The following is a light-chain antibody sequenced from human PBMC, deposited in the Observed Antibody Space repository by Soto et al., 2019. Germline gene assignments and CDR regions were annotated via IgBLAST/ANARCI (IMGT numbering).Light chain of an antibody. J-gene: IGKJ5*01. CDR2: GAS. CDR3: KQRSNWPIT. V-gene: IGKV3D-20*02. Sequence: EIVLTQSPGTLSLSTGERATLSCRASQSFNSIYLAWYQQKPGQAHRLLIYGASTRATGIQARFSGSGSGTDFTLTIRSLEPEDFAVYYCKQRSNWPITFGQGTRLEI. CDR1: QSFNSIY.